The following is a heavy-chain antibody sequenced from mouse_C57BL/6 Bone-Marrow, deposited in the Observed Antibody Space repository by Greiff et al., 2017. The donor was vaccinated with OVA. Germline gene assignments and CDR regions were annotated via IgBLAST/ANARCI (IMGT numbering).Heavy chain of an antibody. D-gene: IGHD1-1*01. J-gene: IGHJ3*01. CDR1: GFTFSSYA. CDR2: ISDGGSYT. V-gene: IGHV5-4*01. Sequence: EVQRVESGGGLVKPGGSLKLSCAASGFTFSSYAMSWVRQTLEKRLEWVATISDGGSYTYYPDNVKGRFTISRDNAKNNLYLQMSHLKSEDTAMYYCARDDYYGSTWFAYWCQGTLVTVSA. CDR3: ARDDYYGSTWFAY.